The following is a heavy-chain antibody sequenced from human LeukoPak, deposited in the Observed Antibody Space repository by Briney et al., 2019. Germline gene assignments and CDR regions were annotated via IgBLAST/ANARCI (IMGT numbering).Heavy chain of an antibody. CDR1: GGSMSDYY. J-gene: IGHJ4*02. V-gene: IGHV4-59*01. CDR2: IYYSGST. Sequence: SETLSLTCTVSGGSMSDYYWSWIRQPPGKGLEWIGCIYYSGSTDYNPSLKSRVTMSVDTSKNQFSLKLRSVTAADTALYYCASVASTGPFDYWGQGTLVTVSS. D-gene: IGHD2-8*02. CDR3: ASVASTGPFDY.